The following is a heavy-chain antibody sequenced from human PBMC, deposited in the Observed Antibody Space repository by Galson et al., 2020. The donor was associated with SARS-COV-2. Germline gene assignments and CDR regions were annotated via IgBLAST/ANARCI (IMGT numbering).Heavy chain of an antibody. Sequence: SETLSLTCTVSGGSISSSSYYWGWIRQPPGKGLEWIGSIYYSGSTYYNPSLKSRVTISVDTSKNQFSLKLSSVTAADTAVYYCARFSNIRGDDYWGQGTLVTVSS. V-gene: IGHV4-39*07. CDR1: GGSISSSSYY. CDR3: ARFSNIRGDDY. CDR2: IYYSGST. J-gene: IGHJ4*02. D-gene: IGHD3-16*01.